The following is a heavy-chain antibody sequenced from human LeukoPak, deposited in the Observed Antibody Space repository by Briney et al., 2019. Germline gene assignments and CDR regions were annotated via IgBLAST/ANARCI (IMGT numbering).Heavy chain of an antibody. Sequence: ASVKVSCKASGYTFTGYGISWVRQAPGQGLEWMGWISTNNGNTDYAQKLQGRVTMTTETSTSTAYMELRSLRSDDMAVYYCARDQRPGTSGYSPFDYWGQGTLVTVSS. CDR1: GYTFTGYG. D-gene: IGHD3-22*01. CDR2: ISTNNGNT. J-gene: IGHJ4*02. CDR3: ARDQRPGTSGYSPFDY. V-gene: IGHV1-18*03.